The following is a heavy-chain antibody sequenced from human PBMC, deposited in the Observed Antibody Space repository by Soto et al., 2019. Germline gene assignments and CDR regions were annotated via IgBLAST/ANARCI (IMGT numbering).Heavy chain of an antibody. J-gene: IGHJ4*02. CDR2: INPNNGGT. CDR3: ARDIPFTVLGMDY. D-gene: IGHD2-2*02. Sequence: QVQLVQSGAEVKRPGASVKVSCKASGYTFIDTFIHWVRQAPGQRPEWMGWINPNNGGTHYSRKFQGRVTLTRDTSITTAYMELVGLESDDSAFYFCARDIPFTVLGMDYWGQGTLVTVSS. V-gene: IGHV1-2*02. CDR1: GYTFIDTF.